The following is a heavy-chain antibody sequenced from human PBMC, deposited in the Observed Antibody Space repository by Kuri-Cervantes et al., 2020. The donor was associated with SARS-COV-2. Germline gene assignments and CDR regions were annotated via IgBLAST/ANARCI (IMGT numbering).Heavy chain of an antibody. Sequence: SETLSLTCTVSGGSISSSSYYWGWIRQPPGKGLEWIGSIYYSGSTYYSPSLKSRVTISVDTSKNQFSLKLSSVTAADTAVYYCARQMMSTITIFGVVITRHWFDPWGQGTLVTVSS. J-gene: IGHJ5*02. V-gene: IGHV4-39*01. CDR3: ARQMMSTITIFGVVITRHWFDP. CDR1: GGSISSSSYY. D-gene: IGHD3-3*01. CDR2: IYYSGST.